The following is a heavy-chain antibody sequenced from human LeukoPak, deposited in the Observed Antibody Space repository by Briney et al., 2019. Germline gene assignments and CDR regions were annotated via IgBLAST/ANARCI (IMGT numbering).Heavy chain of an antibody. CDR1: GFTFSSYG. CDR2: ISYDGSNK. Sequence: GRSLRPSCAASGFTFSSYGMHWVRQAPGKGLEWVAVISYDGSNKYYADSVKGRFTISRDNSKNTLYLQMNSLRAEDTAVYYCAKVRATTDDYYYYGMDVWGQGTTVTVSS. CDR3: AKVRATTDDYYYYGMDV. J-gene: IGHJ6*02. D-gene: IGHD1-26*01. V-gene: IGHV3-30*18.